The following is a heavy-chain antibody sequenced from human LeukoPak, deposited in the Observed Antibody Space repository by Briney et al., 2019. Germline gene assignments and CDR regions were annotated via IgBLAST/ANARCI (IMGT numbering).Heavy chain of an antibody. CDR3: ARDPTVTSPFDY. V-gene: IGHV1-18*01. CDR1: GYTFTSYG. D-gene: IGHD4-11*01. CDR2: MSAYNGNT. Sequence: ASVKVSCKASGYTFTSYGISWVRQATGQGVEWMGWMSAYNGNTNYAQKLQGRVTMTTDTSTSTAYMELRSLRSDDTAVYYCARDPTVTSPFDYWGQGTLVTVSS. J-gene: IGHJ4*02.